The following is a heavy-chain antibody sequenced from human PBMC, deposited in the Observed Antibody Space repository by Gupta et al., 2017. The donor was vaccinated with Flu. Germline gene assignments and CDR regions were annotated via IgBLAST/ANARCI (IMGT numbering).Heavy chain of an antibody. Sequence: EVQLVESGGGLVKPGGSLRLSCAASGFTFSNAWMSWVRQAPGKGLEWVGRIKSKTDGGTTDYAAPVKGRFTISRDDSKNTLYLQMNSLKTEDTAVYYCSSPPSGYDLVDYWGQGTLVTVSS. CDR2: IKSKTDGGTT. V-gene: IGHV3-15*01. CDR1: GFTFSNAW. J-gene: IGHJ4*02. CDR3: SSPPSGYDLVDY. D-gene: IGHD5-12*01.